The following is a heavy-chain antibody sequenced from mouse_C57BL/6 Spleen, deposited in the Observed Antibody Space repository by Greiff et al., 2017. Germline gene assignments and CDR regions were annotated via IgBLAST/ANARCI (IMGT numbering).Heavy chain of an antibody. D-gene: IGHD2-4*01. CDR2: ISYDGSN. Sequence: EVKLMESGPGLVKPSQSLSLTCSVTGYSITSGYYWNWIRQFPGNKLEWMGYISYDGSNNYNPSLKNRISITRDTSKNQFFLKLNSVTTEDTATYYCAREGRYDYDGDWYFDVWGTGTTVTVSS. CDR1: GYSITSGYY. V-gene: IGHV3-6*01. CDR3: AREGRYDYDGDWYFDV. J-gene: IGHJ1*03.